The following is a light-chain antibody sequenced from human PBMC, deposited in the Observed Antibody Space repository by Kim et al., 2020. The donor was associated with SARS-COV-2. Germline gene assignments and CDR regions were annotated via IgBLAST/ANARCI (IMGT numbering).Light chain of an antibody. V-gene: IGLV6-57*04. CDR2: EDD. Sequence: NFMLTQPQSVSESTGKTVTISCTRSSGSIASNYVQWFQQRPGSAPTALILEDDQRPSGVPDRFSGSIDSSSNSVSLTISGLKTEDEADYYCQSYDSTNHVIFGGGTRLTVL. CDR1: SGSIASNY. CDR3: QSYDSTNHVI. J-gene: IGLJ2*01.